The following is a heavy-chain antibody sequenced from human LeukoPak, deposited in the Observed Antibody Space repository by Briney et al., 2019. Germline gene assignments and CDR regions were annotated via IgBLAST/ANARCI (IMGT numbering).Heavy chain of an antibody. CDR2: FSGSGDTT. CDR3: AKSYSSGWFGLYFDS. D-gene: IGHD6-19*01. V-gene: IGHV3-23*01. CDR1: GFTFSSYA. Sequence: PGVSLRLSCAASGFTFSSYAMNWVRQAPGKGLEWVSTFSGSGDTTYYADFVKGRFATSTDNSKNTLYLQMDSLRAEDTAVYYCAKSYSSGWFGLYFDSWGQGTLVTVSS. J-gene: IGHJ4*02.